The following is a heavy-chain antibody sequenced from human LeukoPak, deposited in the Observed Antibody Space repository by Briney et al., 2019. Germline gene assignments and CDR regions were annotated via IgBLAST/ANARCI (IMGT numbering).Heavy chain of an antibody. CDR2: IYGGST. V-gene: IGHV3-66*03. CDR3: AKIEGKYQLANVPDH. J-gene: IGHJ4*02. D-gene: IGHD2-2*01. Sequence: GGSLRLSCAASGFTVSDNYMTWVRQAPGKGLEWVSIIYGGSTYYADSVKGRFTISRDNSKNTLYLHMNSLRTEDTAVYYCAKIEGKYQLANVPDHWGQGTLVTVSS. CDR1: GFTVSDNY.